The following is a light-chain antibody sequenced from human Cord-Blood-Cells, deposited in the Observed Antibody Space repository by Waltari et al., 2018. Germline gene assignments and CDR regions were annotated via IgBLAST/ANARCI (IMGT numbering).Light chain of an antibody. CDR3: SSYTSSSTPYV. Sequence: QPALTQPASVSGSPGQSITISCPGTSSDDGGYNYLSWYQQHPGKAPKLMIYEVSNRPSGVSNRFSGSKSGNTASLTISGLQAEDEADYYCSSYTSSSTPYVFGTGTKVTVL. J-gene: IGLJ1*01. CDR2: EVS. CDR1: SSDDGGYNY. V-gene: IGLV2-14*01.